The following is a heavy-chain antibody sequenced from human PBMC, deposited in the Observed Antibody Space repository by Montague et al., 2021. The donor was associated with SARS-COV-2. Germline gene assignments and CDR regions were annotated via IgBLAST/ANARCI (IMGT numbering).Heavy chain of an antibody. Sequence: SETLSLTCTVSGSSITSYYWSWIRQAPGKGLGWVAYIYSSGSASYNPSLRSRVTMSVDKSTNQFSLRLNPVTAADTAVYYCARVFRGQRLAFDFWGQGALVIVSS. CDR2: IYSSGSA. CDR1: GSSITSYY. CDR3: ARVFRGQRLAFDF. V-gene: IGHV4-59*12. J-gene: IGHJ4*02. D-gene: IGHD6-25*01.